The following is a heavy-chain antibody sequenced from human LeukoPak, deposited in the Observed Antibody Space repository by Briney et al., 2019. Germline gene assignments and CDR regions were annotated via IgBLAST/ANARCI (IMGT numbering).Heavy chain of an antibody. J-gene: IGHJ4*02. CDR2: ISGSGDRT. V-gene: IGHV3-23*01. CDR3: AKGLVVGSSWSAYDY. Sequence: GGSLRLSCAASGFTFSNYAMTCVRQAPGRGLEWVSVISGSGDRTYYADSVKGRFTISRDNSKNTLYLQMNSLRAEDTAVYYCAKGLVVGSSWSAYDYWGQGTLVTVSS. D-gene: IGHD6-13*01. CDR1: GFTFSNYA.